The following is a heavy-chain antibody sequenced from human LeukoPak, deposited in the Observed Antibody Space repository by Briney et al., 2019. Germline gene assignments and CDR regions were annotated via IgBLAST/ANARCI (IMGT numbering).Heavy chain of an antibody. CDR2: ITNGGSTI. V-gene: IGHV3-11*01. CDR3: ARSIGLTGGGVDV. D-gene: IGHD3-9*01. J-gene: IGHJ6*02. CDR1: GFTFSDYN. Sequence: GGSLRLSCAASGFTFSDYNMNWVRQAPGKGLEWVSYITNGGSTIHHADSVKGRFTISRDNAKKTLYLRMNSLRAEDTAVYYCARSIGLTGGGVDVWGQGTTVTVSS.